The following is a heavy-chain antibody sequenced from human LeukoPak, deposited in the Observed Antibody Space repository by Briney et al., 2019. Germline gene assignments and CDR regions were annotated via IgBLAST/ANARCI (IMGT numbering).Heavy chain of an antibody. CDR3: ARLKAGYSSGWYFDY. CDR2: IYHSGST. CDR1: GYSISSGYY. J-gene: IGHJ4*02. V-gene: IGHV4-38-2*01. Sequence: SETLSLTCAVSGYSISSGYYWGWIRQPPGKGPEWIGSIYHSGSTYYNPSLKSRVTISVDTSKNQFSLKLSSVTAADTAVYYCARLKAGYSSGWYFDYWGQGTLVTVSS. D-gene: IGHD6-19*01.